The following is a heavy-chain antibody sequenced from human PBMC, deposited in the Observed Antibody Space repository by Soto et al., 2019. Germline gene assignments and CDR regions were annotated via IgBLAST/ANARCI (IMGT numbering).Heavy chain of an antibody. J-gene: IGHJ5*02. D-gene: IGHD3-10*01. CDR1: GGSISSGGYY. CDR3: ARDFVTMVRGVIIRDWFDP. V-gene: IGHV4-31*03. Sequence: SETLSLTCTVSGGSISSGGYYWSWIRQHPGKGLEWIGYIYYSGSTYYNPSLKSRVTISVDTSKNQFSLKLSSVTAADTAVYYCARDFVTMVRGVIIRDWFDPWGQGTLVTVSS. CDR2: IYYSGST.